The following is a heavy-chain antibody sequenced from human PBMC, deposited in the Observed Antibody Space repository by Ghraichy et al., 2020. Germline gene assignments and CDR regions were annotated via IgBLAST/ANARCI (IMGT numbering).Heavy chain of an antibody. CDR3: GKGGWYPDC. CDR1: GFTFSSSW. V-gene: IGHV3-7*01. CDR2: IKQDGSEE. D-gene: IGHD6-19*01. Sequence: GGSLRLSCVASGFTFSSSWMSWVRRTPGKGLEWLAYIKQDGSEEYYVDSVKGRFTISRDNAKNSLYLQMNSLRAEDTAVYYYGKGGWYPDCWGQGTTVTVSS. J-gene: IGHJ4*02.